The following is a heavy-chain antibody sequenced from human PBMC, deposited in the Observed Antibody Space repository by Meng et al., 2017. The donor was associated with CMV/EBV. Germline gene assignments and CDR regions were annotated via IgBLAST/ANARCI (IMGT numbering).Heavy chain of an antibody. CDR1: GGSFSGYY. CDR2: INHSGST. J-gene: IGHJ5*02. V-gene: IGHV4-34*01. Sequence: QVQLKQWGAGLLKPSETLSLPCAVYGGSFSGYYWSWIRQPPGKGLEWIGEINHSGSTNYNPSLKSRVTISVDTSKNQFSLKLSSVTAADTAVYYCARGGNWFDPWGQGTLVTVSS. CDR3: ARGGNWFDP.